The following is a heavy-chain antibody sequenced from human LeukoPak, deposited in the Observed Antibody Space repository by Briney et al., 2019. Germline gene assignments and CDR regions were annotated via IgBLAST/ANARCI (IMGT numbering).Heavy chain of an antibody. J-gene: IGHJ4*02. CDR3: ATSHGY. V-gene: IGHV4-61*02. Sequence: SETLSLTCTVSGGSSSSGNYYWSWIRQPAGKGLEWIGRIYTSGSTNYNPSLQSRVTISVDTSKSQFSLKLSSVTAADTGVYYCATSHGYWGQGTLVTVSS. CDR1: GGSSSSGNYY. CDR2: IYTSGST.